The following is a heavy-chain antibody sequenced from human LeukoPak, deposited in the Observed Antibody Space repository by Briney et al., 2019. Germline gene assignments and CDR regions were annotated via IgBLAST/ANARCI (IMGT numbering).Heavy chain of an antibody. J-gene: IGHJ4*02. CDR1: GGSINNYY. Sequence: SETLSLTCTVSGGSINNYYWSWIRQPPGKGLEWIGYIQYGGRTYYSPSLKSRVTISMDLSKIQCSLKMSSVTAADTAVYYCARDFFGDFDHWGQGILVTVSS. V-gene: IGHV4-59*01. CDR3: ARDFFGDFDH. CDR2: IQYGGRT. D-gene: IGHD2/OR15-2a*01.